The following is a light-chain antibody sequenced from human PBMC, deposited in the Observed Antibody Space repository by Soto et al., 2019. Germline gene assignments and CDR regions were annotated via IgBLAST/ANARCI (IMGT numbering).Light chain of an antibody. V-gene: IGKV2-30*02. CDR3: MQSTQLPPT. J-gene: IGKJ5*01. CDR2: KVS. Sequence: VVMTQSPLSLPVTLGQPASISCRSNQSLLHSDGIAYFSWFQQRPGRSPRRLIYKVSNRDSGVPARFSGSGSGTDFALKISRVETDDVGIYYCMQSTQLPPTFGQGTRLEIK. CDR1: QSLLHSDGIAY.